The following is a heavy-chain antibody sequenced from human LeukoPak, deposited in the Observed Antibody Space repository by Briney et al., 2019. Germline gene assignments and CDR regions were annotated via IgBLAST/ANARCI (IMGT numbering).Heavy chain of an antibody. Sequence: PGGSLRLSCAASGFTFDDYAMHWVRQAPGKGLEWVSGISWHSGSIGYADSVKGRFTISRDNAKNSLYLQMNSLRAEDTALYYCAKDSSDFMAVAGTGGDGYPYYYGMDAWGQGTTVTVSS. D-gene: IGHD6-19*01. CDR2: ISWHSGSI. CDR3: AKDSSDFMAVAGTGGDGYPYYYGMDA. J-gene: IGHJ6*02. CDR1: GFTFDDYA. V-gene: IGHV3-9*01.